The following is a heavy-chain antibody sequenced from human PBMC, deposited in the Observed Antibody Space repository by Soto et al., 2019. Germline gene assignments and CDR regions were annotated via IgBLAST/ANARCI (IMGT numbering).Heavy chain of an antibody. J-gene: IGHJ5*02. V-gene: IGHV4-34*02. CDR3: ATRITVFGLLIPPFDP. CDR1: GGSVNGYY. Sequence: QVHLQQWGAGLLKPSETLSLTCAVYGGSVNGYYWNWIRQPPGKGLEWIGEINHTGGTPYNPSLKSRVTMSVDASMNQFSLRLSSVTAADTAIYYCATRITVFGLLIPPFDPWGQGTQVTVSS. CDR2: INHTGGT. D-gene: IGHD3-3*01.